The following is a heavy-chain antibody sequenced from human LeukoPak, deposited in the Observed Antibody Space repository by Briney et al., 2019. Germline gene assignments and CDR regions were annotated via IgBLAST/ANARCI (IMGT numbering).Heavy chain of an antibody. D-gene: IGHD3-10*01. J-gene: IGHJ4*02. CDR1: GFTFRSYW. V-gene: IGHV3-74*03. Sequence: PGGSLRLSCSASGFTFRSYWMHWVRQGPGEGPVWVSYITTDGSNTEYADSVKGRFTTSRDNSKNTLYLQMNSLRAEDTAVYYCAREFGTLFDYWGQGTLVTVSS. CDR2: ITTDGSNT. CDR3: AREFGTLFDY.